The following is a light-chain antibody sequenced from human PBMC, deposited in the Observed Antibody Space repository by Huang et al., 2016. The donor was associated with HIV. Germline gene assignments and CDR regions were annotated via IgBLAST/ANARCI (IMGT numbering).Light chain of an antibody. Sequence: EIVMTQSPVTLSVSPGERATLSCRASRSLYSNLAWYQQKLGQSPRLLIYGASTRATGSPARFSGSGSGTEFTLTISSLQSEDFAVYYCQQYNNWPPAFGQGTKVEIK. V-gene: IGKV3-15*01. CDR1: RSLYSN. CDR3: QQYNNWPPA. J-gene: IGKJ1*01. CDR2: GAS.